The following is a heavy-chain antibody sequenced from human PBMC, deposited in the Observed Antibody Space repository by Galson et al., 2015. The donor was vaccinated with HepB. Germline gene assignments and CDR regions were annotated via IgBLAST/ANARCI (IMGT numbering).Heavy chain of an antibody. CDR2: FDPEDGET. D-gene: IGHD3-22*01. CDR1: GYTLTKLS. V-gene: IGHV1-24*01. J-gene: IGHJ3*02. Sequence: SVKVSCKVSGYTLTKLSMHWVRQAPGKGLEWMGGFDPEDGETIYAQKFQGRVTMTEDTSTDTAYMELSSLRSEDTAVYYCATVAHSSGYKMGGLSNRGGDAFDIWGQGTMVTVSS. CDR3: ATVAHSSGYKMGGLSNRGGDAFDI.